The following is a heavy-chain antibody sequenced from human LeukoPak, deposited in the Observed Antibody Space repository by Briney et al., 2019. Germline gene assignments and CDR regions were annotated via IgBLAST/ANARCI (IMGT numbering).Heavy chain of an antibody. J-gene: IGHJ5*02. V-gene: IGHV4-39*02. Sequence: SETLSLTCTVSGASVISSNYCWGWVRQPPGKGLEWIGSMFYSGTTYTNPSLKSRVTISVDTSKNQFSLNLSSVTAADTAVYYCARDWGSSSGHDWFDPWGQGTLVTVSS. CDR1: GASVISSNYC. CDR3: ARDWGSSSGHDWFDP. D-gene: IGHD6-6*01. CDR2: MFYSGTT.